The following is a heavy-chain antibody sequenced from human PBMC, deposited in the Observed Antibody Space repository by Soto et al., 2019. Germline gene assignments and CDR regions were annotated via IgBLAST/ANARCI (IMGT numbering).Heavy chain of an antibody. CDR2: IYYSGST. CDR3: ARVWYNWIYWYFDL. CDR1: GGSISSYY. V-gene: IGHV4-59*01. Sequence: SETLSLTCTVSGGSISSYYWSWIRQPPGKGLEWIGYIYYSGSTNYNPSLKSRVTISVDTSKNQFSLKLSSVTAADTAVYYCARVWYNWIYWYFDLWGRGTLVTVSS. J-gene: IGHJ2*01. D-gene: IGHD1-20*01.